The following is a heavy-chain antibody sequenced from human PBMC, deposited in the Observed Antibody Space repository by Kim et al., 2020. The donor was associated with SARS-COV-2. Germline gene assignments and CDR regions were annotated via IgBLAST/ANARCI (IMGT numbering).Heavy chain of an antibody. CDR1: GASIRATTHY. Sequence: SETLSLTCTVSGASIRATTHYWGWIRRPTGSGLEWIGSITYSGTTYYNPSLESRVTISVDTSKNQFSLKVNSVTAADTAMYYCARHEDLDYYGVDVWGQGTTVTVSS. D-gene: IGHD2-15*01. CDR3: ARHEDLDYYGVDV. CDR2: ITYSGTT. J-gene: IGHJ6*01. V-gene: IGHV4-39*01.